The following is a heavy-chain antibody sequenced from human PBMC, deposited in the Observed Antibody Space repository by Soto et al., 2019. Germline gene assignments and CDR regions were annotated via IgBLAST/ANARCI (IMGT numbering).Heavy chain of an antibody. Sequence: GGSLRLSCAASGFTSSSYGMHWVRQAPGKGLEWVAVIWYDGSNKYYADSVKGRFTISRDNSKNTLYLQMNSLRAEDTAVYYCARDNHDILTGYYYYYGMDVWGQGTTVTVSS. J-gene: IGHJ6*02. CDR2: IWYDGSNK. D-gene: IGHD3-9*01. CDR3: ARDNHDILTGYYYYYGMDV. V-gene: IGHV3-33*01. CDR1: GFTSSSYG.